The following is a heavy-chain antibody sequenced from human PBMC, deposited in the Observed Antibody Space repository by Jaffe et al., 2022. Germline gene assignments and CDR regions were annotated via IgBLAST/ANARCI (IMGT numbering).Heavy chain of an antibody. CDR2: ISGSGDST. CDR1: GFTFSTYA. V-gene: IGHV3-23*01. Sequence: EVQLLESGGGSVQPGGSLRLSCAASGFTFSTYAMSWVRQAPGKGLEWVSVISGSGDSTYYADSVKGRFTISRDNAKNTLYLQMNSLRADDAAVYYCAKLSGGSCYSALMLWGQGTLVTVSS. J-gene: IGHJ4*02. D-gene: IGHD2-15*01. CDR3: AKLSGGSCYSALML.